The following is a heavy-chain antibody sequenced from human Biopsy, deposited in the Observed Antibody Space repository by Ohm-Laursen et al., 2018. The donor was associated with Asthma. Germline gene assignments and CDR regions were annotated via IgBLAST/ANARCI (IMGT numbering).Heavy chain of an antibody. CDR3: VKDTVEDRGGYYTFDV. CDR2: ISPDGRSA. V-gene: IGHV3-23*01. J-gene: IGHJ3*01. CDR1: GFTFGGYA. Sequence: LSLTCAASGFTFGGYAMSWARQAPGKGLEWVSTISPDGRSAHGPDSFRGRFTISRDNSRDTLYLQMRSLRAGDTAVYYCVKDTVEDRGGYYTFDVWGQGTKVTVSS. D-gene: IGHD3-22*01.